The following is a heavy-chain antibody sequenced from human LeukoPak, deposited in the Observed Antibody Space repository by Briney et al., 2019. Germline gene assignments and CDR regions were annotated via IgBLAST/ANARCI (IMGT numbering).Heavy chain of an antibody. CDR3: ARAGGTMRWFDP. J-gene: IGHJ5*02. D-gene: IGHD3-22*01. CDR2: IYSSGST. CDR1: GGSISGYY. V-gene: IGHV4-59*13. Sequence: SETLSLTCTVSGGSISGYYWSWIRQPPGKGLDWIGYIYSSGSTSYNPSLKSRVTISVDTSKNQFSLKLSSVTAADTAVYYCARAGGTMRWFDPWGQGTLVTVSS.